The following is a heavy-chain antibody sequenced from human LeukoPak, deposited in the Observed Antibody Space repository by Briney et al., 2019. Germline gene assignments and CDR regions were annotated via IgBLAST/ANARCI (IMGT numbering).Heavy chain of an antibody. CDR2: IYTSGGT. Sequence: SETLSLTCTVSGGSISSYYWTWSRQPAEKGLEWIWRIYTSGGTNYNPSLKSRVTMSVATSKNVFSLKMSSMTAADTAVYYCARENTAYYDFWSGYYGWFDPWGQGTLVTVSS. J-gene: IGHJ5*02. D-gene: IGHD3-3*01. CDR1: GGSISSYY. CDR3: ARENTAYYDFWSGYYGWFDP. V-gene: IGHV4-4*07.